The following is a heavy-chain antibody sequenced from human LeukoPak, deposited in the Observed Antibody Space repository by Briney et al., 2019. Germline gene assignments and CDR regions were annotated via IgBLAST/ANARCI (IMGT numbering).Heavy chain of an antibody. J-gene: IGHJ5*02. CDR1: GYTFTSYY. V-gene: IGHV1-46*01. Sequence: GASVKVSCKASGYTFTSYYMHWVRQAPGQGLEWMGIINPSGGNTGYAQKFQGRVTMTRNTSISTAYMELSSLRSEDTAVYYCARSPKSLWFGELHNWFDPWGQGTLVTVSS. CDR2: INPSGGNT. D-gene: IGHD3-10*01. CDR3: ARSPKSLWFGELHNWFDP.